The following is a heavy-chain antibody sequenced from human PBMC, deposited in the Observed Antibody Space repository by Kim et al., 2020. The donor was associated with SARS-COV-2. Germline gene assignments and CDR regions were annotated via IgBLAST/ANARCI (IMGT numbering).Heavy chain of an antibody. V-gene: IGHV4-34*01. J-gene: IGHJ6*02. D-gene: IGHD6-13*01. CDR3: ARGFTVSSWQYYYYYGMDV. CDR2: INHSGST. Sequence: SETLSLTCAVYGGSFSGYYWSWIRQPPGKGLEWIGEINHSGSTNYNPSLKSRVTISVDTSKNQFSLKLSSVTAAATAVYYCARGFTVSSWQYYYYYGMDVWGQGTTVTVSS. CDR1: GGSFSGYY.